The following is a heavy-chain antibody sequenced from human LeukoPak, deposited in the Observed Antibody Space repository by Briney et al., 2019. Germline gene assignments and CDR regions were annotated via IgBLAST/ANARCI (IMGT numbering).Heavy chain of an antibody. CDR2: IRWNSGSI. Sequence: GRSLRLSCAASGFTFDDYAMHWVRQAPGKGLEWVSGIRWNSGSIGYADSVKGRFTISRDNAKNSLYLQMNSLRAEDMALYYCAKGNRQWLNLNWFDPWGQGTLVTVSS. CDR1: GFTFDDYA. J-gene: IGHJ5*02. CDR3: AKGNRQWLNLNWFDP. D-gene: IGHD6-19*01. V-gene: IGHV3-9*03.